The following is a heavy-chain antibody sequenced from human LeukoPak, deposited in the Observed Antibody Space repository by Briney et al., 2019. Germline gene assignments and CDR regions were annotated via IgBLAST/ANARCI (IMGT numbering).Heavy chain of an antibody. CDR2: IYHSENT. Sequence: NPSETLSLTCTVSGGSISSGGYYWSWIRQPPGKGLEWIGNIYHSENTYYNPSLKSRVTMSVDSSNNQFSLKLSSVTAADTAVYYCASIPALSTFGYWYYGSGSYTGDWGQGTLVTVSS. CDR1: GGSISSGGYY. CDR3: ASIPALSTFGYWYYGSGSYTGD. V-gene: IGHV4-30-2*01. D-gene: IGHD3-10*01. J-gene: IGHJ4*02.